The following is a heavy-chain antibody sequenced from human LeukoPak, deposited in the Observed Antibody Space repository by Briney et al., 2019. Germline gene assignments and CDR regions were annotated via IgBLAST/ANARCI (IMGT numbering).Heavy chain of an antibody. V-gene: IGHV1-2*02. Sequence: GASVKVSCKTSGYTFTGYYMHWVRQAPGQGLEWMGWINPNSGGTNYAQKFQGRVTMTRDTSVSTAYMELSRLRSDDTAVYYCARDYDSSGYHDYWGQGTLVTVSS. CDR2: INPNSGGT. CDR1: GYTFTGYY. D-gene: IGHD3-22*01. J-gene: IGHJ4*02. CDR3: ARDYDSSGYHDY.